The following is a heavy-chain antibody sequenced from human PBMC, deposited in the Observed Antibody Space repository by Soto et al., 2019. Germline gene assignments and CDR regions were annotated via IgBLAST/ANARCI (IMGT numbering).Heavy chain of an antibody. CDR3: ARRDILTGADDY. J-gene: IGHJ4*02. Sequence: GSLRLSCAASGFTFSSYAMSWVRQAPGKGLEWIGEINHSGSTNYNPSLKSRVTISVDTSKNQFSLKLSSVTAADTAVYYCARRDILTGADDYWGQGTLVTVSS. CDR1: GFTFSSYA. V-gene: IGHV4-34*01. CDR2: INHSGST. D-gene: IGHD3-9*01.